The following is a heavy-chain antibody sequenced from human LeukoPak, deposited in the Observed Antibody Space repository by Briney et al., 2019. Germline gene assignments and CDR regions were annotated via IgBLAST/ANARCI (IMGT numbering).Heavy chain of an antibody. V-gene: IGHV4-59*01. CDR1: GGSISSYY. CDR3: ARDNVGTYYYYGIDV. D-gene: IGHD1-1*01. CDR2: IYYSGST. Sequence: PSETLSLTCTVSGGSISSYYWCWIRQPPGKGLEWIGYIYYSGSTNYNPSLKSRVTISVDTSKNQFSLKLSSVTAADTAVYYCARDNVGTYYYYGIDVWGQGTTVTVSS. J-gene: IGHJ6*02.